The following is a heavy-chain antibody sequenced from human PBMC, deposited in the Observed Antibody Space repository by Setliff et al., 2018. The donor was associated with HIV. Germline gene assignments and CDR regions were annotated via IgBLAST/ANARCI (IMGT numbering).Heavy chain of an antibody. CDR3: ARDSSGTYTQDDDALDL. J-gene: IGHJ6*02. CDR2: IGQDGSEK. CDR1: RFDFNNYW. Sequence: GGSLRLSCAASRFDFNNYWMCWVRQAPGKGLEWVANIGQDGSEKNYVDSVKGRFTISRDNAKNSMDLQMNSLRAEDTAIYYCARDSSGTYTQDDDALDLWGQGTTVTVSS. V-gene: IGHV3-7*01. D-gene: IGHD1-26*01.